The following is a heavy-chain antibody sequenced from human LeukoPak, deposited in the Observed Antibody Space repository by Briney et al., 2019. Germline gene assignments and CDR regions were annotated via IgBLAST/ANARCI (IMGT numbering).Heavy chain of an antibody. CDR3: AKDNKIVVPAAPDY. J-gene: IGHJ4*02. D-gene: IGHD2-2*01. V-gene: IGHV3-23*01. Sequence: PGGSLRLSCAASGFTFSSYAMSWVRQAPGKGLEWVSAISGSGGSTYYADSVRGRFTISRDNSKNTLYLQMNSLRVEDTAVYYCAKDNKIVVPAAPDYWGQGTLVTVSS. CDR2: ISGSGGST. CDR1: GFTFSSYA.